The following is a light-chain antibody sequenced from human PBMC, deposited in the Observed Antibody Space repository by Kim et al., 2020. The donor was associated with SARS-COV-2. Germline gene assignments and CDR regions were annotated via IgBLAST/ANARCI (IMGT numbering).Light chain of an antibody. CDR1: QSVGSN. J-gene: IGKJ2*01. CDR3: QQYNNWYI. V-gene: IGKV3-15*01. CDR2: GAS. Sequence: SWSPGERAHLSCRASQSVGSNLAWYQQKSGQAPRLLIYGASTRATGIPARFSGSGSGTEFTLTISSLQSEDSAVYYCQQYNNWYIFGQGTKLEI.